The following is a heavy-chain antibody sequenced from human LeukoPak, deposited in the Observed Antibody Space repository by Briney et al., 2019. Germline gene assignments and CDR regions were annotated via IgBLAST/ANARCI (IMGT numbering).Heavy chain of an antibody. V-gene: IGHV3-30*18. CDR2: ISYDGSNK. Sequence: PGGSLRLSCAASGFTFSSYGIHWVRQAPGKGLEWVAVISYDGSNKYYADSVKGRFTISRDNSKNTLYLQMNSLRAEDTAVYYCAKDLFRSPQIDYWGQGTLVTVSS. CDR3: AKDLFRSPQIDY. D-gene: IGHD1-26*01. CDR1: GFTFSSYG. J-gene: IGHJ4*02.